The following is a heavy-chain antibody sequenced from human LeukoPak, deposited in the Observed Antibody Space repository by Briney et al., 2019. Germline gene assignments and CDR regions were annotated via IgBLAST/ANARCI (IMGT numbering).Heavy chain of an antibody. V-gene: IGHV3-15*01. CDR2: IKSKTDGGTT. D-gene: IGHD3-10*01. Sequence: GGSLRLSCAASGFTFSNAWMSWVRQAPGKGLEWVGRIKSKTDGGTTDYAAPVKGRFTISRDDSKNTLYLQMNSLKTEDTAVYYCTTEDYYGSGNFDYWGQGTLVTVSS. CDR3: TTEDYYGSGNFDY. J-gene: IGHJ4*02. CDR1: GFTFSNAW.